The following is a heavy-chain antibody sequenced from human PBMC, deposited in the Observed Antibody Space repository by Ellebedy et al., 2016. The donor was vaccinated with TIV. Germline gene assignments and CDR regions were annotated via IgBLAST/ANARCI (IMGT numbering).Heavy chain of an antibody. V-gene: IGHV1-18*01. CDR3: ARDNTVGGTNWLDP. CDR1: GYTFTSYG. CDR2: ISGLNGKT. D-gene: IGHD6-19*01. Sequence: AASVKVSCKTSGYTFTSYGVSWARQAPGQGLEWMGWISGLNGKTKYARTVQGRVTLTTDTAARTVYMELTSLRSDDTAVYYCARDNTVGGTNWLDPWGQGTLVIVSS. J-gene: IGHJ5*02.